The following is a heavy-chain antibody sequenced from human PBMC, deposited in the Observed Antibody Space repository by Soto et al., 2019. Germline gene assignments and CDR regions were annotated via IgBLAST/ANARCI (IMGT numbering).Heavy chain of an antibody. CDR3: TRGDVPSSIDY. J-gene: IGHJ4*02. Sequence: QVHLVESGGGVVQPGRSLRLSCAASGFSFSSYVMHWVRQAPGKGLEWVAVTTFDGRNGYYADSVRGRFTISRDKPKNSLYLQMNALTIEDTAVYFCTRGDVPSSIDYWGQGTLVTVSS. V-gene: IGHV3-30*04. CDR1: GFSFSSYV. D-gene: IGHD2-21*02. CDR2: TTFDGRNG.